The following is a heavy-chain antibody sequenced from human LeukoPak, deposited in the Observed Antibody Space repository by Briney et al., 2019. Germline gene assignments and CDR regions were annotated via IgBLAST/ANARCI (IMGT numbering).Heavy chain of an antibody. CDR2: IYYSGST. V-gene: IGHV4-39*01. D-gene: IGHD3-3*01. J-gene: IGHJ4*02. CDR3: ARRFCSGYCYFDY. Sequence: SETLSLTCTVSGGSIRSSYYYWGWIRQPPGKGLEWIGSIYYSGSTYYNPSLKSRVTISVDTSKNQFSLKLSSVTAADTAVYYCARRFCSGYCYFDYWGQGTLVTVSS. CDR1: GGSIRSSYYY.